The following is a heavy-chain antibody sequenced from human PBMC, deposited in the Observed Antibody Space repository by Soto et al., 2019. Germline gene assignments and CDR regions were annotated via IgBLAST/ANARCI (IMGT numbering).Heavy chain of an antibody. D-gene: IGHD6-13*01. CDR3: AREQQVRGFEP. J-gene: IGHJ5*02. CDR1: GYTFTSYD. Sequence: QVQLVQSGAEVKKPGASVKVSCNASGYTFTSYDINWVRQATGQGLEWMGWMKPNSGNTGYVQKFQGRVAMTRNTSISTAYMELSSLRSEVTAVYYCAREQQVRGFEPWGQGNQVTVSS. V-gene: IGHV1-8*01. CDR2: MKPNSGNT.